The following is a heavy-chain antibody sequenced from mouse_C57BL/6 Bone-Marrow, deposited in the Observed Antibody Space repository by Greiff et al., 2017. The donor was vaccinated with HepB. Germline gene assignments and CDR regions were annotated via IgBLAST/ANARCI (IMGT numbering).Heavy chain of an antibody. J-gene: IGHJ4*01. Sequence: VQLKQSGPGLVQPSQSLSITCTVSGFSLTSYGVHWVRQSPGKGLEWLGVIWSGGSTDYNAAFISRLSISKDNSKSQVFFKMNSLQADDTAIYYCALGGYDPYYYAMDYWGQGTSVTVSS. CDR3: ALGGYDPYYYAMDY. CDR1: GFSLTSYG. CDR2: IWSGGST. V-gene: IGHV2-2*01. D-gene: IGHD2-2*01.